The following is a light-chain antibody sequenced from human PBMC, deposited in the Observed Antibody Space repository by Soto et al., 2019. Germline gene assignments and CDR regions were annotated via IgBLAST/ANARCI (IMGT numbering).Light chain of an antibody. CDR2: AAS. V-gene: IGKV3-20*01. CDR1: QSVSSSF. CDR3: QQYGSSRWT. Sequence: EILMMQDRGTLSLAPGVGVAVRCIASQSVSSSFLAWYQQRPGQAPRLIIYAASSRATGIPDRFSGSGSGTDFTLTIRRLEPEDCAAYYCQQYGSSRWTYGQGTKVDIK. J-gene: IGKJ1*01.